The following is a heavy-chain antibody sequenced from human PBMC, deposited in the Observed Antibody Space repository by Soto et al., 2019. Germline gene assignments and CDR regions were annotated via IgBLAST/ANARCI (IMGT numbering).Heavy chain of an antibody. V-gene: IGHV3-11*01. CDR3: ARVGQEYYYGMDV. CDR1: GFTFSDYY. CDR2: ISSSTGTI. Sequence: PGGSLRLSCAASGFTFSDYYMTWIRHAPGKGPEWVSYISSSTGTIYYADSVKGRFTISRDNIGNSLYLEMDSLRPDDTAVYYCARVGQEYYYGMDVWGQGTTVTVSS. J-gene: IGHJ6*02.